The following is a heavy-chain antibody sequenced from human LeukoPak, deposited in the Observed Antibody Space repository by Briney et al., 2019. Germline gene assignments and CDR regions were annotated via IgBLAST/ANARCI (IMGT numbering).Heavy chain of an antibody. Sequence: GGSLRLSCAASGFTLSSYSMNWVRQAPGNGLVWVSSISSSSSYIYYADSVKGRFTISRDNAKNSLYLQMNSMRAEDTAVYYCARVGSCYFREGCAFDIWGQGTMVTVSS. D-gene: IGHD2-2*01. J-gene: IGHJ3*02. V-gene: IGHV3-21*01. CDR2: ISSSSSYI. CDR3: ARVGSCYFREGCAFDI. CDR1: GFTLSSYS.